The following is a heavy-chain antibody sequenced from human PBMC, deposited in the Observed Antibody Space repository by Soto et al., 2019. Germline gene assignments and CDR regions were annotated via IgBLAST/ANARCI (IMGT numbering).Heavy chain of an antibody. CDR3: AKSHRNEDIVVVPAAIYPTTPTSSYMDV. V-gene: IGHV3-9*01. CDR2: ISWNSGSI. D-gene: IGHD2-2*01. Sequence: GGSLRLSCAASGFTFDDYVMHWVRQAPGKGLEWVSGISWNSGSIGYADSVKGRFTISRDNAKNSLYLQMNSLRAEDTALYYCAKSHRNEDIVVVPAAIYPTTPTSSYMDVWGKGTTVTVSS. CDR1: GFTFDDYV. J-gene: IGHJ6*03.